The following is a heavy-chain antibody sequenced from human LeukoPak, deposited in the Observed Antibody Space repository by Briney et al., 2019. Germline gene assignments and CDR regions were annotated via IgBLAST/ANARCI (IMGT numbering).Heavy chain of an antibody. CDR3: AKDSEEYVWGSYHLTPFQH. CDR1: GFTFSTYG. V-gene: IGHV3-23*01. J-gene: IGHJ1*01. D-gene: IGHD3-16*02. CDR2: ISGSGGST. Sequence: PGGSLRLSCAASGFTFSTYGISWVRQAPGKGLEWVSAISGSGGSTYYADSVKGRFTISRDNSKNTLYLQMNSLRAEDTAVYYCAKDSEEYVWGSYHLTPFQHWGQGTLVTVSS.